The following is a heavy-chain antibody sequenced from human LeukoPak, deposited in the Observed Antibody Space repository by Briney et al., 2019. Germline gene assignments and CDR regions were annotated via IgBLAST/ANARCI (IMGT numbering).Heavy chain of an antibody. J-gene: IGHJ3*02. Sequence: ASVKVSCKASGYTFTSYYMHWVRQALGQGLEWMGIINPSGGSTSYAQKFQGRVTMTRDTSTSTVYMELSSLRSEDTAVYYCARSGWDDAFDIWGQGTMVTVSS. CDR1: GYTFTSYY. V-gene: IGHV1-46*01. CDR3: ARSGWDDAFDI. CDR2: INPSGGST. D-gene: IGHD6-19*01.